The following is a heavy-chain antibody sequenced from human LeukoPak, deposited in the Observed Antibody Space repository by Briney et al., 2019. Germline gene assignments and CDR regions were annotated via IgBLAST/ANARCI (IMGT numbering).Heavy chain of an antibody. J-gene: IGHJ3*02. V-gene: IGHV4-34*01. Sequence: PSETLSLTCAVYGGSFSGYYWSWIRQSPGKGLEWIGEINQSGSTNYNPSLKSRVTISIDTSKNQFSLKLSSVTAADTAVYYCARGRNYYDSSGYDIWGQGTMVTVSS. CDR2: INQSGST. CDR3: ARGRNYYDSSGYDI. D-gene: IGHD3-22*01. CDR1: GGSFSGYY.